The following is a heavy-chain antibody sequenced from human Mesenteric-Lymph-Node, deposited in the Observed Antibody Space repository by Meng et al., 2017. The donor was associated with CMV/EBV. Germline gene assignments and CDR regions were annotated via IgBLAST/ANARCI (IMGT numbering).Heavy chain of an antibody. V-gene: IGHV3-23*03. CDR1: GFTFSSYA. CDR3: AKVKDSMTTVTSFDY. J-gene: IGHJ4*02. CDR2: IYSGGSST. Sequence: GESLKISCAASGFTFSSYAMSWVRQAPGKGLEWVSVIYSGGSSTYYADSVKGRFTISRDNSKNTLYLQMNSLRAADTAVYYCAKVKDSMTTVTSFDYWGQGTLVTVSS. D-gene: IGHD4-17*01.